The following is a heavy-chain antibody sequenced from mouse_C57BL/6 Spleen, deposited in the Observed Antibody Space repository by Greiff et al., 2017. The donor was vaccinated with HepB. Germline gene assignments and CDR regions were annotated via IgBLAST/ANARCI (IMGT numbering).Heavy chain of an antibody. D-gene: IGHD3-2*02. CDR3: ARDLDSSGYVSYFDY. Sequence: EVQRVESEGGLVQPGRSMKLSCTASGFTFSDYYMAWVRQVPEKGLEWVANINYDGSSTYYLDSLKSRFIISRDNAKNILYLQMSSQKSADTATYYCARDLDSSGYVSYFDYWGQGTTLTVSS. CDR1: GFTFSDYY. V-gene: IGHV5-16*01. J-gene: IGHJ2*01. CDR2: INYDGSST.